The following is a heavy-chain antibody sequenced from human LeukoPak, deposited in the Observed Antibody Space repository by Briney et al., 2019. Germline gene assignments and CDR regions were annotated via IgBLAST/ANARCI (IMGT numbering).Heavy chain of an antibody. V-gene: IGHV3-53*01. D-gene: IGHD5-24*01. CDR2: IYSSGTT. Sequence: GSLRLSCVASGFPFSSYWMTWVRQAPGKGLEWVSVIYSSGTTYYADSVKGRFTISRDNSKNTLYLQMNSLRAEDTAVYYCARGFVEMATIYFDYWGQGTLVTVSS. CDR3: ARGFVEMATIYFDY. CDR1: GFPFSSYW. J-gene: IGHJ4*02.